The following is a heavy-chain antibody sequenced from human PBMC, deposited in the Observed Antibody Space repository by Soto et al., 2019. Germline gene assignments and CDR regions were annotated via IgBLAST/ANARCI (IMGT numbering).Heavy chain of an antibody. CDR3: ARHLWVGSGWYLGAFDI. CDR2: IYYSGST. J-gene: IGHJ3*02. CDR1: GDSISNYY. D-gene: IGHD6-13*01. Sequence: SETLSLTCTVSGDSISNYYWSWTRQPPGKGLEWIGYIYYSGSTNYNPSLKSRVTISVDTSKNQFSLKLSSVTAADTAVYYCARHLWVGSGWYLGAFDIWGQGTMVTVS. V-gene: IGHV4-59*08.